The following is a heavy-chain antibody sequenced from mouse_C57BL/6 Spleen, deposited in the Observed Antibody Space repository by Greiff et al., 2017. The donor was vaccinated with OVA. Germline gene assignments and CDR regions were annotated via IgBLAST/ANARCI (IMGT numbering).Heavy chain of an antibody. CDR2: INPGSGGT. J-gene: IGHJ4*01. CDR1: GYAFTNYL. CDR3: ARWGGSSYRAMDY. Sequence: QVQLQQSGAELVRPGTSVKVSCKASGYAFTNYLIEWVKQRPGQGLEWIGVINPGSGGTNYNEKFKGKATLTADKSSSTAYMQLSSLTSEDSAVYFCARWGGSSYRAMDYWGQGTSVTVSS. D-gene: IGHD1-1*01. V-gene: IGHV1-54*01.